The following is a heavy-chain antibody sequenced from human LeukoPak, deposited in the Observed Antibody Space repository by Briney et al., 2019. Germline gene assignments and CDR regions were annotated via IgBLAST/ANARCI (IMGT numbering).Heavy chain of an antibody. D-gene: IGHD1-26*01. V-gene: IGHV4-39*07. CDR1: GGSISRSSYY. CDR2: IYYSGST. Sequence: SETLSLTCTVSGGSISRSSYYWGWIRQPPGKGLEWIGSIYYSGSTYYNPSLKSRVTISVDTSKNQFSLKLSSVTAADTAVYYCARVGSGSFFWGQGTLVTVSS. CDR3: ARVGSGSFF. J-gene: IGHJ4*02.